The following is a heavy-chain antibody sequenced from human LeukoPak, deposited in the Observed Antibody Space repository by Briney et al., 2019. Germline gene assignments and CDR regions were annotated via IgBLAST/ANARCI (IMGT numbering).Heavy chain of an antibody. CDR2: IKQDGSQR. Sequence: PGGSLRLSCTASGFTFSDYWMTWVRQAPGKGPGWVANIKQDGSQRYYVDSVRGRFTISRDNAKNSLFLQMNGLRAEDTAVYYCARRGGSSCRRSPIDYWGEGTLVTVSS. V-gene: IGHV3-7*02. CDR1: GFTFSDYW. D-gene: IGHD6-6*01. CDR3: ARRGGSSCRRSPIDY. J-gene: IGHJ4*02.